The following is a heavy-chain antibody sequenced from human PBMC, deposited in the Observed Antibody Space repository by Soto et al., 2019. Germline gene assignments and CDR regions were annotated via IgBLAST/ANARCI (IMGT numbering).Heavy chain of an antibody. V-gene: IGHV1-18*01. CDR2: ISAYNGNT. D-gene: IGHD3-22*01. J-gene: IGHJ5*02. CDR3: ARGSWLLPNNWFDP. CDR1: GYTFTSYG. Sequence: ASVKVSCKASGYTFTSYGISWGRQGPGQGLEWMGWISAYNGNTNYAQKLQGRVTMTTDTSTSTAYMELRSLRSDDTAVYYCARGSWLLPNNWFDPWGQGTLVTVSS.